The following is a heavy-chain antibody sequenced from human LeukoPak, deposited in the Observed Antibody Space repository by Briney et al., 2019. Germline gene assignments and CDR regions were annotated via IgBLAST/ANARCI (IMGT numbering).Heavy chain of an antibody. D-gene: IGHD3-10*01. J-gene: IGHJ6*04. Sequence: GGSLRLSCAASGFTFSGYAMHWVRQAPGKGLEWVAVISYDGSNKYYADSVKGRFTISRDNSKNTLYLQMNSLRAEDTAVYYCARRLYGSGPSGYYYYGMDVWGNGTTVTVSS. CDR3: ARRLYGSGPSGYYYYGMDV. CDR2: ISYDGSNK. CDR1: GFTFSGYA. V-gene: IGHV3-30*04.